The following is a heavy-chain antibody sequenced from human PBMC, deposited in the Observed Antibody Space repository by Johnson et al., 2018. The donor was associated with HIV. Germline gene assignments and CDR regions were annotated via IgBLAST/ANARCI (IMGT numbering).Heavy chain of an antibody. J-gene: IGHJ3*02. CDR3: ARGGRSFDI. CDR1: GFSFDDYA. Sequence: VLLVESGGGVVQPGRSLRLSCAASGFSFDDYAMHWVRQAPGKGLEWVSGISWNSGSIGYVDSVKGRFTISRDNAEHSLYLQMNSLRVEDTAVYYCARGGRSFDIWGQGTVVTVSS. CDR2: ISWNSGSI. V-gene: IGHV3-9*01.